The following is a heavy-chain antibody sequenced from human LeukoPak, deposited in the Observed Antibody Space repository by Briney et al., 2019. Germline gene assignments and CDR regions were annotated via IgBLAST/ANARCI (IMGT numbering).Heavy chain of an antibody. CDR3: PREFQDAFDI. J-gene: IGHJ3*02. V-gene: IGHV3-33*01. CDR1: GFTFSSYG. CDR2: IWDDGSNK. Sequence: GGSLRLSCAASGFTFSSYGMHWVRQARGKGLEWVAVIWDDGSNKYYADSVKGRFTISRDNSKNTLYLQMNSLRAEDTAVYYCPREFQDAFDIWGQGTMVTVSS.